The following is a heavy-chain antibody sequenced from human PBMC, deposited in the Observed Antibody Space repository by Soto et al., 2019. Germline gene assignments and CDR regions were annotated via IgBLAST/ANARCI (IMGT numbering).Heavy chain of an antibody. D-gene: IGHD3-9*01. Sequence: EVQLVESGGGLVQPGGSLRLSCAASGFTVSSNYMSWVRQAPGKGLEWVSVIYSGGSTYYADSVKGRFTISRDNSKNTLYLQMNSLRAEDTAVYYCARSPHYDILTGYPSGGDSNWFDPWGQGTLVTVSS. CDR1: GFTVSSNY. V-gene: IGHV3-66*01. J-gene: IGHJ5*02. CDR3: ARSPHYDILTGYPSGGDSNWFDP. CDR2: IYSGGST.